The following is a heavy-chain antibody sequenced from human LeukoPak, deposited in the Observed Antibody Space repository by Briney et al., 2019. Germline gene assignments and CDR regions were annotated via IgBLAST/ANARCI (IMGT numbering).Heavy chain of an antibody. D-gene: IGHD6-13*01. CDR1: GFTCSSYS. CDR2: ISGSGGST. V-gene: IGHV3-23*01. CDR3: AKSRASSGVAPAGYDY. Sequence: GGSLRLSCAASGFTCSSYSMTWLRQAPGQGLKWVSSISGSGGSTYHADSVKGRFTISRDISKNTLYLQMNSLRAEDTAAYYCAKSRASSGVAPAGYDYWGQGTLVTASS. J-gene: IGHJ4*02.